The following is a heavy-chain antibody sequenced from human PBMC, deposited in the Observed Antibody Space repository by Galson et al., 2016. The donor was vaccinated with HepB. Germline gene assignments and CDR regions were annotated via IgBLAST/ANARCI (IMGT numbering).Heavy chain of an antibody. Sequence: SLRLSCAASGFTFSNYAMHWVRQAPGKGLEWVAVIWYDGSNKYYADSVKGRFTISRDNSKNTLYLQMNSLRAEDTAVYYCARDRASYDFWSPYYTGEPDYWGQGTLVTISS. CDR2: IWYDGSNK. J-gene: IGHJ4*02. V-gene: IGHV3-33*01. CDR1: GFTFSNYA. CDR3: ARDRASYDFWSPYYTGEPDY. D-gene: IGHD3-3*01.